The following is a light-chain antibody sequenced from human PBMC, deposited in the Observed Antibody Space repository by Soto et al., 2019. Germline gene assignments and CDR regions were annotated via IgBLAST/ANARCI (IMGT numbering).Light chain of an antibody. J-gene: IGKJ5*01. CDR2: AAS. V-gene: IGKV3-20*01. Sequence: EIVMTQSPATLSVSPGERATLSCRASQSVSSNLAWYQQKPGQAPRLLIYAASSRATGIPDRFSGSGSGTDFTLTISRLEPEDFAVYYCHQYGTSPPITFAQGTRLEIK. CDR1: QSVSSN. CDR3: HQYGTSPPIT.